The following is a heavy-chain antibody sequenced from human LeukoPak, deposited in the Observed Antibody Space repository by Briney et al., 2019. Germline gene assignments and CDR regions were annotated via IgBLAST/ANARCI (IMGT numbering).Heavy chain of an antibody. Sequence: ASVKVSCKVSGYTLTELSMHWVRQAPGKGLERMGGFDPEDGETIYAQKFQGRVTMTEDTSTDTAYMELSSLRSEDTAVYYCATVSSGWYYFDYWGQGTLVTVSS. CDR3: ATVSSGWYYFDY. V-gene: IGHV1-24*01. D-gene: IGHD6-19*01. CDR2: FDPEDGET. CDR1: GYTLTELS. J-gene: IGHJ4*02.